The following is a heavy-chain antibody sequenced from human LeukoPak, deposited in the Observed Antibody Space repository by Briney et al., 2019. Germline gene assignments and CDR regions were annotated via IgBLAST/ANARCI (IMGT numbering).Heavy chain of an antibody. D-gene: IGHD2-21*02. J-gene: IGHJ4*02. CDR1: GFTFSSYG. Sequence: GGSLRLSCAASGFTFSSYGMHWVRQAPGKGLEWVAFIRYDGSNKYYADSVKGRFTISRDNSKNTLYLQMNSLRAEDTAVYYCAGTKGGDWDFVFDCWGQGTLVTVSS. CDR2: IRYDGSNK. V-gene: IGHV3-30*02. CDR3: AGTKGGDWDFVFDC.